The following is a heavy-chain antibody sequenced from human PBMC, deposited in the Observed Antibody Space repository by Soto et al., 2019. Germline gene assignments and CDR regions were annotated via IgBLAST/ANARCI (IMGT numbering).Heavy chain of an antibody. CDR2: INTGRGNT. J-gene: IGHJ4*02. CDR1: GYTFTRYT. CDR3: SRDGYRSGSYADY. D-gene: IGHD5-18*01. V-gene: IGHV1-3*04. Sequence: QVPLVQSGAEVKKPGASVKISCKTPGYTFTRYTIHWARQAPGQRLEWMGWINTGRGNTKYSEKLQGRVTITADPAASTAYLELSSLPSSDTALYFCSRDGYRSGSYADYWGQGTLVTVSS.